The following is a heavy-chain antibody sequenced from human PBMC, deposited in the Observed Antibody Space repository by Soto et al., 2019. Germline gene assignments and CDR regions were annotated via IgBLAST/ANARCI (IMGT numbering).Heavy chain of an antibody. J-gene: IGHJ4*02. Sequence: QVQLVQSGAEVKKPGASVKVSCKASGYTFTSYYMHWVRQAPGQGLEWMGIINPSGGSTSYAQKFQGRVTMTRDTSTSTVYMELSSLRSEDTAVYYCARVLSRGIAVAGTGYWGQGTLVTVSS. V-gene: IGHV1-46*03. CDR1: GYTFTSYY. CDR2: INPSGGST. D-gene: IGHD6-19*01. CDR3: ARVLSRGIAVAGTGY.